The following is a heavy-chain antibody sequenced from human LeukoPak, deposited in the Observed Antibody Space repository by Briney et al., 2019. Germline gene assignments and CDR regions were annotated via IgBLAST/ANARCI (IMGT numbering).Heavy chain of an antibody. CDR3: AXXXXXXXXXXXXXDP. Sequence: GXXFTXXWXGWVRQMPGKGLEXMGIIYPGDSDTRXSPSFQGQVTISVDTSINTAYLKWISIKASDTAMYYCAXXXXXXXXXXXXXDPWXXXTXVTVSS. CDR2: IYPGDSDT. CDR1: GXXFTXXW. V-gene: IGHV5-51*01. J-gene: IGHJ5*02.